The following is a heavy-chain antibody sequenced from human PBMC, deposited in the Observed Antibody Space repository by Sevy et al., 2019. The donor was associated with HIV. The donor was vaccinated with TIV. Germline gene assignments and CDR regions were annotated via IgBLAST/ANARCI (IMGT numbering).Heavy chain of an antibody. CDR3: ARDVAIRGVFPTFYYHYYMDV. D-gene: IGHD3-10*01. J-gene: IGHJ6*03. Sequence: SETPLTCTVSGASISNYYWSWIRQPAGKGLEWIGRIDTRGDTHYNPSLKGRVTLSLDTSQKHFSLKLTSVIAADTAVYYCARDVAIRGVFPTFYYHYYMDVWGKGTTVTVSS. CDR1: GASISNYY. V-gene: IGHV4-4*07. CDR2: IDTRGDT.